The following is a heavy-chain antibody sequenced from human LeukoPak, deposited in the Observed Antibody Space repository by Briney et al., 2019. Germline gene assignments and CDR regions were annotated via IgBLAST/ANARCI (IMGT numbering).Heavy chain of an antibody. Sequence: SETLSLTCAVYGGSFSGYYWSWIRQPPGKGLEWIGEINHSGSTNYNPSLKSRVTISVDTSKNQFSLKLSSVTAADTAVYYCASSSTSCYRAPFTCYAFDIWGQGTMVTVSS. CDR2: INHSGST. J-gene: IGHJ3*02. V-gene: IGHV4-34*01. CDR3: ASSSTSCYRAPFTCYAFDI. CDR1: GGSFSGYY. D-gene: IGHD2-2*02.